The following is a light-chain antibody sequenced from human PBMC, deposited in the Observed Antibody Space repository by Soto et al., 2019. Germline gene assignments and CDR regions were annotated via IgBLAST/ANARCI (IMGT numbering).Light chain of an antibody. J-gene: IGKJ3*01. CDR3: QQYGDSPLT. V-gene: IGKV3-20*01. CDR1: QYINTR. Sequence: EIVLTQSPATLSSFPGDRFTLSCRASQYINTRLAWYQHRPGQAPRLLIYQTSIRAAGIPARFSASGSGTDFTLTISRLEPEDFGVYYCQQYGDSPLTSGPGTKVDIK. CDR2: QTS.